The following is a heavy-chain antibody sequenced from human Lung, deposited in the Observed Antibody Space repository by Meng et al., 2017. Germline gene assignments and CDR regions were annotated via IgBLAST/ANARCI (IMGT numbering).Heavy chain of an antibody. J-gene: IGHJ4*02. D-gene: IGHD6-13*01. CDR3: ARSKSIAAAGGY. CDR2: INAGNGNT. V-gene: IGHV1-3*01. Sequence: QVQLVQSGAEVKKSEASVKVFCKASGYTFTNYAMHWVRQAPGQRLEWMGWINAGNGNTKYSQKFQGRVTITRDTSASTAYMELSSLRSEDTAVYYCARSKSIAAAGGYWGQGTLVTVSS. CDR1: GYTFTNYA.